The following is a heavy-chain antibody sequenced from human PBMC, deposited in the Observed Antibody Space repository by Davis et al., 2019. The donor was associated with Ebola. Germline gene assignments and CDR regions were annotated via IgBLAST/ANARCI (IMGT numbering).Heavy chain of an antibody. D-gene: IGHD3-3*01. V-gene: IGHV3-74*01. CDR1: GFTFSSYW. CDR2: INSDGSST. Sequence: LSLTCAASGFTFSSYWMHWVRQAPGKGLVWVSRINSDGSSTSYADSVKGRFTISRDNAKNTLYLQMNSLRAEDTAVYYCARGAIFGVVISWGQGTLVTVSS. CDR3: ARGAIFGVVIS. J-gene: IGHJ5*02.